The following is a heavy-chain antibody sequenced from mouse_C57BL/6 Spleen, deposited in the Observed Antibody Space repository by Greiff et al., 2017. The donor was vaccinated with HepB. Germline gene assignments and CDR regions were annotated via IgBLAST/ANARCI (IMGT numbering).Heavy chain of an antibody. Sequence: QVQLQQPGAELVMPGASVKLSCKASGYTFTSYWMHWVKQRPGQGLEWIGEIDPSDSYTNYNQKFKGKSTLTVDKSSSTAYMQRSSLTSEDSAVYYCARSGSRYVYYWYFDVWGTGTTVTVSS. V-gene: IGHV1-69*01. J-gene: IGHJ1*03. CDR2: IDPSDSYT. CDR1: GYTFTSYW. CDR3: ARSGSRYVYYWYFDV. D-gene: IGHD1-1*01.